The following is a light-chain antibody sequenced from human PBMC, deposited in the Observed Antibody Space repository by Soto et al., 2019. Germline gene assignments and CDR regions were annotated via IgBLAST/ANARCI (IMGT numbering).Light chain of an antibody. V-gene: IGLV2-23*02. Sequence: QSALTQPASVSGAAGQAITISCTGTSSDVGSYNLVSWYQQHPGKAPKLMIYEVSKRPSGVSNRFSGSKSGNTASLTISGLQAEDEADYYCCSYAGTYVFGTGTKVTVL. CDR1: SSDVGSYNL. J-gene: IGLJ1*01. CDR3: CSYAGTYV. CDR2: EVS.